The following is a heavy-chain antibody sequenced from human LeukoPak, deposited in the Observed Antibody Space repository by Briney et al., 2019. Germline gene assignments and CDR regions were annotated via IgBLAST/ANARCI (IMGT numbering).Heavy chain of an antibody. CDR2: IDPNSGGT. D-gene: IGHD3-9*01. Sequence: ASVKVSCKASGYTFTGYYMHWVRQAPGQGLEWMGRIDPNSGGTNYAQKSQGRVTMTRDTSIGTAYMELSRLRSDDTAVYYCARFGGRYYDILTGYYTAFDYWGQGTLVTVSS. J-gene: IGHJ4*02. V-gene: IGHV1-2*06. CDR3: ARFGGRYYDILTGYYTAFDY. CDR1: GYTFTGYY.